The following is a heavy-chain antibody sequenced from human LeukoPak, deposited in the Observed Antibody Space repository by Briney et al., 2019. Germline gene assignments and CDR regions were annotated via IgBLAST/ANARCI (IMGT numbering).Heavy chain of an antibody. V-gene: IGHV3-21*01. CDR3: ARSAAGTYY. D-gene: IGHD1-1*01. CDR2: ISSSSSYK. Sequence: PGGSLRLSCVASGFTFSSYSMNWVRLAPGKGLEWVSSISSSSSYKYYTDSVKGRFTISRDNAKNSLYLQMNSLRAEDTAVYYCARSAAGTYYWGQGTLVTVSS. J-gene: IGHJ4*02. CDR1: GFTFSSYS.